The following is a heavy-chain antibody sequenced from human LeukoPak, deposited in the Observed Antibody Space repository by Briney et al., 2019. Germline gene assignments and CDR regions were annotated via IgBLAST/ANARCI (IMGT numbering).Heavy chain of an antibody. CDR3: ARDLGSGTPLDC. Sequence: QAGGSLRLSCEASGFSFSSYWMHWVRQAPGEGPVWVSLIRSDGTSTSYADSVKGRFTISRDNAKSTVYLQMNSLRAEDTAVYYCARDLGSGTPLDCRGQGTLVTVSS. D-gene: IGHD1-7*01. J-gene: IGHJ4*02. CDR1: GFSFSSYW. V-gene: IGHV3-74*01. CDR2: IRSDGTST.